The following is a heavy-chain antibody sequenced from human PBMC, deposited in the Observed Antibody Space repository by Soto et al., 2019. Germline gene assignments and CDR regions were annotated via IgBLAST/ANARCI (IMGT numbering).Heavy chain of an antibody. CDR1: GFIFDDYA. CDR3: AKDRYSSSAYYYYGMDA. J-gene: IGHJ6*02. V-gene: IGHV3-9*01. CDR2: ISGNSGSL. Sequence: EVQLVESGGGLVQPGRSLRLSCAASGFIFDDYAMHWVRQAPGKGLEWVAVISGNSGSLGYADSVKGRFTISRDNAKNPLYLQMNRLRAEDTALYYCAKDRYSSSAYYYYGMDAWGQGTTVTVSS. D-gene: IGHD6-6*01.